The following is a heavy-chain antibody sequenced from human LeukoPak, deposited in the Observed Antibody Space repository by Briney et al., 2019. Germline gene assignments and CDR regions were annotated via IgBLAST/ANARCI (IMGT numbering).Heavy chain of an antibody. CDR2: INHSGST. V-gene: IGHV4-34*01. Sequence: PSETLSLTCTVSGASINTYYWSWIRQPPGKGLEWIGEINHSGSTNYNPSLKSRVTISVDTSKNQFSLKLSSVTAADTAVYYCAHRRYSSGWYANRHGMDVWGQGTTVTVSS. J-gene: IGHJ6*02. D-gene: IGHD6-19*01. CDR1: GASINTYY. CDR3: AHRRYSSGWYANRHGMDV.